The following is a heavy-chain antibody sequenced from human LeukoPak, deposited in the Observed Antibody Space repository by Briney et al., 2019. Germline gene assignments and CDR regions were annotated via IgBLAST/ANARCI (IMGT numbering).Heavy chain of an antibody. CDR2: IRHDESKT. CDR1: GLIFSSYG. Sequence: PGGSLRLSWAASGLIFSSYGMHWVRQAPGEVLEWVAYIRHDESKTFYADSVKGRFTISRDNSKNTLYLQMHSLRAEDTALYYCAKPVIPSAYQGTYYMDVWGKGTTVTVSS. CDR3: AKPVIPSAYQGTYYMDV. V-gene: IGHV3-30*02. D-gene: IGHD3-16*01. J-gene: IGHJ6*03.